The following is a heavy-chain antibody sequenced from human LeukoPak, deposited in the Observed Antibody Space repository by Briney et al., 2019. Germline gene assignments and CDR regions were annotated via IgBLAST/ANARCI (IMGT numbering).Heavy chain of an antibody. CDR3: ARDRRVYDILTGYYRGEFYYGMDV. J-gene: IGHJ6*04. CDR1: RFTFSSYA. D-gene: IGHD3-9*01. V-gene: IGHV3-30-3*01. CDR2: ISYDGSNK. Sequence: QPGRSLRLSCAASRFTFSSYAMHWVRQAPGKGLEWVAVISYDGSNKYYADSVKGRFTISRDNAKNSLYLQMNSLRAEDTAVYYCARDRRVYDILTGYYRGEFYYGMDVWGKGTTVTVSS.